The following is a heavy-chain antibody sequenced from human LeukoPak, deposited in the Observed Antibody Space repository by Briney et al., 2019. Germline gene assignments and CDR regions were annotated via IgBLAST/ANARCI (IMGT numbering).Heavy chain of an antibody. J-gene: IGHJ6*03. V-gene: IGHV3-11*01. CDR1: GFTFSDYY. Sequence: GGSLRLSCAASGFTFSDYYMSWIRQAPGKGLEWVSYISSSGGTIYYADSVKGRFTISRDNSKNTLYLQMNSLRAEDTAVYYCAKRRGLELLYYYYMDVWGKGTTVTVSS. CDR3: AKRRGLELLYYYYMDV. D-gene: IGHD1-7*01. CDR2: ISSSGGTI.